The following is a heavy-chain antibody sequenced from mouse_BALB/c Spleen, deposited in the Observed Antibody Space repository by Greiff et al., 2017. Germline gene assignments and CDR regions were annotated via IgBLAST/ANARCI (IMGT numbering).Heavy chain of an antibody. CDR2: IRLKSNNYAT. V-gene: IGHV6-6*02. D-gene: IGHD1-1*01. CDR3: TTVGPFDY. CDR1: GFTFSNYW. Sequence: EVKVEESGGGLVQPGGSMKLSCVASGFTFSNYWMNWVRQSPEKGLEWVAEIRLKSNNYATHYAESVKGRFTISRDDSKSSVYLQMNNLRAEDTGIYYCTTVGPFDYWGQGTTLTVSS. J-gene: IGHJ2*01.